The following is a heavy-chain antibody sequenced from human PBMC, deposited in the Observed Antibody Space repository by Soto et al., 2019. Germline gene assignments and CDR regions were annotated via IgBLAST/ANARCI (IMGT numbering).Heavy chain of an antibody. V-gene: IGHV4-30-2*01. Sequence: SETLSLTCAVSGGSISSGGYSWSWIRQPPGKGLEWIGYIYHSGSTYYNPSLKSRVTISVDRSKNQFSLKLSSVTAADTAVYYCAKDLPGELLPTCFDPWGQGTLVTVSS. CDR2: IYHSGST. D-gene: IGHD1-26*01. CDR1: GGSISSGGYS. CDR3: AKDLPGELLPTCFDP. J-gene: IGHJ5*02.